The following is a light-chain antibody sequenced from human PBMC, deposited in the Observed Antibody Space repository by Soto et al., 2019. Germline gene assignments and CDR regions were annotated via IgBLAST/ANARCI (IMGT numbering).Light chain of an antibody. V-gene: IGKV1-17*03. CDR3: LQYTSYPLT. J-gene: IGKJ4*01. CDR1: QGFRNS. CDR2: AAS. Sequence: IQLTQSPSSLSASVGDRVTITCRASQGFRNSLAWFQQKSGKVPQRLIYAASTLQTGVPSRFSGSGSGTEFTLTISSLQPEDCATYYCLQYTSYPLTFGGGTKVDI.